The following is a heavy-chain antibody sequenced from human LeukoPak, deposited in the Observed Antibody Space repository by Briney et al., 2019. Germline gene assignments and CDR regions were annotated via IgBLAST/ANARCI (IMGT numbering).Heavy chain of an antibody. CDR2: ISSSSSTI. CDR1: GFTFSSYS. D-gene: IGHD3-22*01. CDR3: ARVYYDSSGYRWFDP. V-gene: IGHV3-48*04. Sequence: GSLRLSCAASGFTFSSYSMNWVRQAPGKGLEWVSYISSSSSTIYYADSVKGRFTISRDNAKNSLYLQMNSLRAEDTAVYYCARVYYDSSGYRWFDPWGQGTLVTVSS. J-gene: IGHJ5*02.